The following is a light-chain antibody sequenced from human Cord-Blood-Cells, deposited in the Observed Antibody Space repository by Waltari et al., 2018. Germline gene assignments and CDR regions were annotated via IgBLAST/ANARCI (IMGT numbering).Light chain of an antibody. J-gene: IGKJ2*01. Sequence: IVMTQSTDFLAASLGVMGSINCKSSQCVLDSSNNKNDLAWYQQIPRQPPKLPIYWASTRASVVPDRFSGNGSETGYTLTIGSLQAQDVAVYYCQQYYGTRYTFGQRTMLAI. V-gene: IGKV4-1*01. CDR3: QQYYGTRYT. CDR2: WAS. CDR1: QCVLDSSNNKND.